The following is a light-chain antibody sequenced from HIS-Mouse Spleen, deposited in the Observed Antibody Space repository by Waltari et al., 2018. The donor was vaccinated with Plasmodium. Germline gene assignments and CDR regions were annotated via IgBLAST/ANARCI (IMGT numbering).Light chain of an antibody. Sequence: SYELTQPPSVSVSPGQTARITCSGDALPKKYAYWYQQKSGQAPVLVIYEDNKRPSGIQDRFSGSSSGTMATLTISGAQVEDEADYYCYSTDSSGNHRVFGGGTKLTVL. CDR3: YSTDSSGNHRV. CDR1: ALPKKY. J-gene: IGLJ3*02. CDR2: EDN. V-gene: IGLV3-10*01.